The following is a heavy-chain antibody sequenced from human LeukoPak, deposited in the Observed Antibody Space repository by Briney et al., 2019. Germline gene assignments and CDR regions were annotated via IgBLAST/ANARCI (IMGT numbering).Heavy chain of an antibody. J-gene: IGHJ4*02. Sequence: GGSLRLSCAASGFAFSDYYMSWIRQAPGKGLEWVSYISSSGSTIYYADSVKGRFTISRDNAKNSLYLQMNSLRAEDTAVYYCARGNGGHYSDSSGYQIPQLDYWGQGTLVTVSS. D-gene: IGHD3-22*01. CDR1: GFAFSDYY. CDR2: ISSSGSTI. CDR3: ARGNGGHYSDSSGYQIPQLDY. V-gene: IGHV3-11*01.